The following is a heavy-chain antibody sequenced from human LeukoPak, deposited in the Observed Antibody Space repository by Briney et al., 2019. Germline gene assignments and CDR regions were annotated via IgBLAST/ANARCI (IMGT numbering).Heavy chain of an antibody. Sequence: GASVKLSCKASGYTFTGYYMHWVRQAPGQGLEWMGWINPNSGGTNYAQKFQGRVTMTRDTSISTAYMELSRLRSDDTAVYYCAREYCSSTSCPVGWFDPWGQGTLVTVSS. V-gene: IGHV1-2*02. D-gene: IGHD2-2*01. CDR3: AREYCSSTSCPVGWFDP. CDR1: GYTFTGYY. J-gene: IGHJ5*02. CDR2: INPNSGGT.